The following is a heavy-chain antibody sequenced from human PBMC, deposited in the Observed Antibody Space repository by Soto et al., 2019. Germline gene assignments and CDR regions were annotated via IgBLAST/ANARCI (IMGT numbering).Heavy chain of an antibody. CDR1: GYTFTSYD. J-gene: IGHJ6*02. V-gene: IGHV1-8*01. Sequence: QVQLVQSGAEVKKPGASVKVSCKASGYTFTSYDINWVRQATGQGLEWMGWMNPNSGNTGYAQKVQGRVTMTRNTSISTAYLGLSSLRSEDTAVYYGAREKTSYGMDVWGQGTTVTVSS. CDR3: AREKTSYGMDV. CDR2: MNPNSGNT.